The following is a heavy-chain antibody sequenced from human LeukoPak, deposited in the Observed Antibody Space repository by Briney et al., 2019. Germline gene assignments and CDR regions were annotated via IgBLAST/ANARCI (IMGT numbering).Heavy chain of an antibody. CDR3: ARSNRRIIDY. V-gene: IGHV3-7*01. J-gene: IGHJ4*02. CDR1: GFSFSSYW. CDR2: IQQDGSGK. D-gene: IGHD1-14*01. Sequence: GGSLRLSCEASGFSFSSYWMIWVRQAPGKGLEWVGNIQQDGSGKEYVDAVKGRFTISRENAKNSLYLQMDSLRAEDTAVYYCARSNRRIIDYWGQGTLVTVSS.